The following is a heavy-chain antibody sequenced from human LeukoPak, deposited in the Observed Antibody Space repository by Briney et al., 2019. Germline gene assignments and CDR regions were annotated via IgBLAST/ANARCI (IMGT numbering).Heavy chain of an antibody. CDR3: ASSGRGYSGYDSGFDY. Sequence: SVKVSCKASGGTFSSYAISWVRQAPGQGLEWMGGIIPIFGTANYAQKFQGRVTITTDGSTSTAYMELSSLRSEDTAVYYCASSGRGYSGYDSGFDYWGQGTLVTVSS. V-gene: IGHV1-69*05. CDR2: IIPIFGTA. CDR1: GGTFSSYA. J-gene: IGHJ4*02. D-gene: IGHD5-12*01.